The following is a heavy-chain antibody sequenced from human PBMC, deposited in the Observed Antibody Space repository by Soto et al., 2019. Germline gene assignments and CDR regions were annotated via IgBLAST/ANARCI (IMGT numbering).Heavy chain of an antibody. CDR3: AKDRHDFWSGYPQYYFDY. CDR2: ISGSGGST. D-gene: IGHD3-3*01. CDR1: GFNSRDYY. J-gene: IGHJ4*02. V-gene: IGHV3-23*01. Sequence: GGSLRLSCAASGFNSRDYYMNWIRQVPGTGLEWVSAISGSGGSTYYADSVKGRFTISRDNSKNTLYLQMNSLRAEDTAVYYCAKDRHDFWSGYPQYYFDYWGQGTLVTVSS.